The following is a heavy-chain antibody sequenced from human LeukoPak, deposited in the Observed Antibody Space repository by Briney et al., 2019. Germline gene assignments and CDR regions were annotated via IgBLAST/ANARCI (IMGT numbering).Heavy chain of an antibody. CDR1: GFTFSSYW. Sequence: GGSLRLSCAASGFTFSSYWMSWVRQAPGKGLEWVANIKQDGSEKYYVDSVKGRFTVSRDNAKNSLYLQMNSLRAEDTAVYYCARTVVPAATRINWFDPWGQGTLVTVSS. V-gene: IGHV3-7*01. CDR2: IKQDGSEK. J-gene: IGHJ5*02. D-gene: IGHD2-2*01. CDR3: ARTVVPAATRINWFDP.